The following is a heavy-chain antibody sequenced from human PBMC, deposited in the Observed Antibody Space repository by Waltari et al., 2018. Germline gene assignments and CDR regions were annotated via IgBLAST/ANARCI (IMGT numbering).Heavy chain of an antibody. Sequence: EVQLVESGGGLVQPGGSLRLSCAASGFMFSNYWMTWVRQAPGKGLEWVANIKQDGIEKYYVDSLKCRFTISRDNAENSLFLQMNSLRAEDTAIYYCARDSGGFDYWGQGTLVTVSS. J-gene: IGHJ4*02. CDR2: IKQDGIEK. D-gene: IGHD1-26*01. CDR1: GFMFSNYW. V-gene: IGHV3-7*01. CDR3: ARDSGGFDY.